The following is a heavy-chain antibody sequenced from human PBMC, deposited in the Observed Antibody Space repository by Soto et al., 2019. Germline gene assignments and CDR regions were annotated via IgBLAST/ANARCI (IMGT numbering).Heavy chain of an antibody. V-gene: IGHV3-72*01. CDR2: TRNKADSYTT. CDR3: ARSESSSGWFFDY. D-gene: IGHD6-19*01. Sequence: EVQLVESGGGLVQPGGSLRLSCAASGFTFSDHYMDWGRQAPGKGLEWVGSTRNKADSYTTEYAASVKGRFTTSRDDSMNSLSLQMSSLKTEDSAVYYCARSESSSGWFFDYWGQGTLVTVSS. J-gene: IGHJ4*02. CDR1: GFTFSDHY.